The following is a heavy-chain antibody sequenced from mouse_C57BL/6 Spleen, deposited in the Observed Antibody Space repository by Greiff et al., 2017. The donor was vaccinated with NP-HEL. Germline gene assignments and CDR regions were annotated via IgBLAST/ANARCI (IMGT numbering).Heavy chain of an antibody. CDR2: IDPSDSYT. CDR1: GYTFTSYW. V-gene: IGHV1-69*01. D-gene: IGHD2-1*01. J-gene: IGHJ3*01. CDR3: ARGGGNSAWFAY. Sequence: QVQLQQSGAELVMPGASVKLSCKASGYTFTSYWMHWVKQRPGQGLEWIGEIDPSDSYTNYNQKFKGKSTLTVDKSSSTAYMQLSSLTSEDSAVYYCARGGGNSAWFAYWGQGTLVTVSA.